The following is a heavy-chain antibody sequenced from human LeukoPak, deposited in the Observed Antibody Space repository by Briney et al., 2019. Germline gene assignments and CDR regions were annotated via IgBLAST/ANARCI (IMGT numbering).Heavy chain of an antibody. J-gene: IGHJ4*02. CDR1: GGSFSGYY. CDR3: ARGQIVVVPAAPGPIDY. Sequence: SETLSLTCAVYGGSFSGYYWSWIRQPPGKGLEWIGEINHSGSTNYNPSLKSRVTISVGTSKNQFSLKLSSVTAADTAVYYCARGQIVVVPAAPGPIDYWGQGTLVTVSS. D-gene: IGHD2-2*01. V-gene: IGHV4-34*01. CDR2: INHSGST.